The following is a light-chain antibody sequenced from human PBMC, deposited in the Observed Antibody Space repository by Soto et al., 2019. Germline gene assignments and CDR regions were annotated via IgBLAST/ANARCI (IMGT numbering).Light chain of an antibody. CDR2: WAS. J-gene: IGKJ1*01. Sequence: DSVATQSPDSLAVSLGERATINCKSSQSVLYSSNNKNYLAWYQQKPGQPPKLLIYWASTRESGVPDRFSGSGSGTDFTLTISSLQAEDVAVYYCQQYYRPWTFGQGTKVEIK. V-gene: IGKV4-1*01. CDR3: QQYYRPWT. CDR1: QSVLYSSNNKNY.